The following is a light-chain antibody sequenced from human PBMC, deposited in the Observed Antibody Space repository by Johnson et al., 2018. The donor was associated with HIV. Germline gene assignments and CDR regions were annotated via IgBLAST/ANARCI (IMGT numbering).Light chain of an antibody. CDR2: DNN. V-gene: IGLV1-51*01. CDR1: GSKIENNY. J-gene: IGLJ1*01. CDR3: GTWDYTLKTGF. Sequence: SVLTQPPSVSAAPGQKVTISCSGNGSKIENNYISWYQQFPERAPKLLIYDNNKRPSGIPARVSGSKSGTSATLGITGLQTADEADYYCGTWDYTLKTGFFGTGTKVTVL.